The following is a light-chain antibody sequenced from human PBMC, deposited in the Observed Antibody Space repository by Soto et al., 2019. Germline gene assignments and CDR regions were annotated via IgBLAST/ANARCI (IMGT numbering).Light chain of an antibody. CDR1: SSNIGTHP. CDR2: NTN. CDR3: ASWDATLSGVV. Sequence: QSVVTQPPSASGTPGQGVSISCSGSSSNIGTHPVNCYQQVPGRAPKLLISNTNQRPSGVPDRFSASKSGTSASLAITGLQSEDEADYHCASWDATLSGVVFGGGTKLTVL. J-gene: IGLJ2*01. V-gene: IGLV1-44*01.